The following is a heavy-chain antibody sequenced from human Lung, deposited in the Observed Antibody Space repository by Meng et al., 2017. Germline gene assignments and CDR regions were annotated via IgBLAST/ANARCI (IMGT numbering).Heavy chain of an antibody. CDR3: ARKAGNCISTTCYSLDY. D-gene: IGHD2-2*01. CDR1: GGIFSNYV. J-gene: IGHJ4*02. V-gene: IGHV1-69*05. Sequence: QVQLVQPGAEVMKPGASVKVSCKALGGIFSNYVIGWVRQAPGQGLEWMGGINAVFGTTNYAQKFQGRVTITTDESTSTVYMELTRLTSEDTAAYFCARKAGNCISTTCYSLDYWGQGTLVTVSS. CDR2: INAVFGTT.